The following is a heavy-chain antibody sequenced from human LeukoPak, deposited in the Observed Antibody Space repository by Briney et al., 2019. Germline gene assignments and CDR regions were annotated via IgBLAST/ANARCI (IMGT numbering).Heavy chain of an antibody. CDR2: ISSTSSYI. J-gene: IGHJ4*02. CDR3: ARGRRGDYALDY. D-gene: IGHD4-17*01. CDR1: GFTFSSYI. Sequence: GGSLRLSCAASGFTFSSYIMNWVRQAPGKGLDWVSSISSTSSYIYYADSVKGRFTISRGNAKNSLYLQMNSLRAEDTAVYYCARGRRGDYALDYWGQGTLVTVSS. V-gene: IGHV3-21*01.